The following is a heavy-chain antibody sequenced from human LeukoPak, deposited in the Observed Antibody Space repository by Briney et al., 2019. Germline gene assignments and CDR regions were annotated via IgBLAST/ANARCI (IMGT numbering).Heavy chain of an antibody. V-gene: IGHV3-48*04. CDR1: GFTFSSYS. J-gene: IGHJ4*02. Sequence: GGSLRLSCAASGFTFSSYSMNWVRQAPGKGLEWVSYISSSSTIYYADSVKGRFTISRDNAKNSLYLQMNSLRAEDTAVYYCARGPITGSGDYWGQGTLVTVSS. CDR3: ARGPITGSGDY. D-gene: IGHD1-14*01. CDR2: ISSSSTI.